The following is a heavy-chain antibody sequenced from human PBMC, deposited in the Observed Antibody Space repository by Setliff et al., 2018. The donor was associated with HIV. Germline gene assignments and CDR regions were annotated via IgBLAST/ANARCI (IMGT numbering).Heavy chain of an antibody. V-gene: IGHV1-24*01. CDR2: FDPEDGET. J-gene: IGHJ4*02. CDR3: AIDMVGGWLRPMPDF. CDR1: GFTLREVS. Sequence: ASVKVSCKVSGFTLREVSMHWVRQAPGKGLEWMGYFDPEDGETVYAQKFQGRVTMTEDTSTDTAHMELSGLGSEDTAVYYCAIDMVGGWLRPMPDFWGQGALVTVS. D-gene: IGHD2-2*01.